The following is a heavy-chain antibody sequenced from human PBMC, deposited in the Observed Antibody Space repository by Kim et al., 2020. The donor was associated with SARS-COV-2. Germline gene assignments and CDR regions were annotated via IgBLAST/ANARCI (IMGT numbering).Heavy chain of an antibody. D-gene: IGHD6-6*01. V-gene: IGHV3-9*01. J-gene: IGHJ4*02. Sequence: GYADSVKGRFTISRDNAKKSLYLQMNSLRDEDTALYYCAKSMYSSSSPLDYWGQGTLVTVSS. CDR3: AKSMYSSSSPLDY.